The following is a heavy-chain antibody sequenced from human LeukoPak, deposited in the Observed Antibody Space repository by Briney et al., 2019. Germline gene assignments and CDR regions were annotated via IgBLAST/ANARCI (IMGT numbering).Heavy chain of an antibody. CDR2: ISWNSGSI. J-gene: IGHJ3*02. D-gene: IGHD4-23*01. CDR1: GFTFDDYA. V-gene: IGHV3-9*01. CDR3: AKDLFDYGGHAFDI. Sequence: PGRSLRLSCAASGFTFDDYAMHWVRQAPGKGLEWVSDISWNSGSIGYADSVKGRFTVSRDNAKNSLYLQMNSLRAEDTALYYCAKDLFDYGGHAFDIWGQGTMVTVSS.